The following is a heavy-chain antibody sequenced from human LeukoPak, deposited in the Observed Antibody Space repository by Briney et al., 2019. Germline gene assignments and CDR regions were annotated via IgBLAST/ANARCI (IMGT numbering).Heavy chain of an antibody. Sequence: GGSLRLSCSASGFTFSDAWMGWVRQAPGKGLEWVGRIKSKANGEATHFAAPVKGRFTISRDDSKNTLYLQMNGLKTEDTAVYYCAWGGDYFDFWGRGTLVTVSS. V-gene: IGHV3-15*01. D-gene: IGHD3-16*01. CDR3: AWGGDYFDF. CDR1: GFTFSDAW. J-gene: IGHJ4*02. CDR2: IKSKANGEAT.